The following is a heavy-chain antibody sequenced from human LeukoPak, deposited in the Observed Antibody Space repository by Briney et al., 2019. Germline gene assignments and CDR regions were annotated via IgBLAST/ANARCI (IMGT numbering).Heavy chain of an antibody. Sequence: ASVKVSCKASGYTFTSCFIHWVRQAPGQGLEWMGVINPSGGSTSYAQKFQGRVTMTRDTSISTAYMELSRLRADDTAVFYCARGGSAWDNPFDYWGQGTLVTVSS. CDR2: INPSGGST. J-gene: IGHJ4*02. V-gene: IGHV1-46*01. CDR1: GYTFTSCF. D-gene: IGHD6-19*01. CDR3: ARGGSAWDNPFDY.